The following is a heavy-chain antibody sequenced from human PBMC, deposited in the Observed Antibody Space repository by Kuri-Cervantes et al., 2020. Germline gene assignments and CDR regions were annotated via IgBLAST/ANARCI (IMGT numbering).Heavy chain of an antibody. Sequence: ASVKVTCKSSGYIFTNYGISWVRQASGEGLEWMGWISPYNGKTNYAQKFQGRVTLTTDTSATAHMELRSLRSDDTAMYYCARGRSRFMEYNYDAFDIWGQGTVVTVSS. J-gene: IGHJ3*02. CDR3: ARGRSRFMEYNYDAFDI. CDR2: ISPYNGKT. D-gene: IGHD1-20*01. V-gene: IGHV1-18*01. CDR1: GYIFTNYG.